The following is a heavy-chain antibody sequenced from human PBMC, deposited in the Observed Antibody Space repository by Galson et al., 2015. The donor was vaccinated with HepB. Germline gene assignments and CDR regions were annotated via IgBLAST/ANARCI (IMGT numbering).Heavy chain of an antibody. CDR1: GVTFGRYG. V-gene: IGHV3-30*18. D-gene: IGHD6-6*01. J-gene: IGHJ4*02. Sequence: SLRLSCAASGVTFGRYGMHWVRQAPGKGLEWVAIISYDGKTSKYSDSVKGRFTISRDNPENTHYLQMNSLRNEDSAVYFCAKGDVAYTSSSGGFDFWGQGTRVTVSS. CDR2: ISYDGKTS. CDR3: AKGDVAYTSSSGGFDF.